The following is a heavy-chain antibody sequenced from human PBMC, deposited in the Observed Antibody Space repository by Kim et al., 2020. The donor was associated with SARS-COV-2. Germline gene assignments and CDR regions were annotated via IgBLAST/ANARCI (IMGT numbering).Heavy chain of an antibody. CDR3: ARSGYSDGFDY. CDR2: K. J-gene: IGHJ4*02. D-gene: IGHD5-18*01. Sequence: KYYVDSVKGRFTMSRDNAKNSLYQQKTRRRADETAVYYCARSGYSDGFDYWGQGTLVTVSS. V-gene: IGHV3-7*01.